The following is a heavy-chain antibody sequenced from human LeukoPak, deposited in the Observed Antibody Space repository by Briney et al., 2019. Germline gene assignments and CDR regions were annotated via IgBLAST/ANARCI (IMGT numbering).Heavy chain of an antibody. D-gene: IGHD3-16*01. CDR1: GYTFTGYY. Sequence: ASVKVSCKASGYTFTGYYMHWVRQAPGQGLEWMGWINPNSGGTNYAQKFQGRVTMTRDTSISTAYMELSRLRSDDTAVYYCARGAGAGIMLNWFDPRGQGTLVTVSS. V-gene: IGHV1-2*02. CDR3: ARGAGAGIMLNWFDP. CDR2: INPNSGGT. J-gene: IGHJ5*02.